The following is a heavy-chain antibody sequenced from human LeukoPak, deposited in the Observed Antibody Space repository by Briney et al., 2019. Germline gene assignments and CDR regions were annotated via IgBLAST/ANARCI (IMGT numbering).Heavy chain of an antibody. J-gene: IGHJ6*04. CDR3: AKSTRAVMAMMDV. D-gene: IGHD3-16*01. CDR1: GVTFSSYS. V-gene: IGHV3-21*01. Sequence: GGSLRLSCAASGVTFSSYSMNWVRQAPGKGLEGVSSISSRSTYIYYADSVKGRFTISRDNAKNSLYLQMNSLRAEDTAVYFCAKSTRAVMAMMDVWGKGTTVTVSS. CDR2: ISSRSTYI.